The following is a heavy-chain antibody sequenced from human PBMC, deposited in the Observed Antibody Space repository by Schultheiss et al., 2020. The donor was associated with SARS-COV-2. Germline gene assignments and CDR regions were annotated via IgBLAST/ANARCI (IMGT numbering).Heavy chain of an antibody. J-gene: IGHJ4*02. Sequence: GGSLRLSCAASGFTFSSYDMHWVRQATGKGLEWVSAIGTAGDTYYPGSVKGRFTISRENAKNSLYLQMNSLRAGDTAVYYCARDRAWSSGWYPFFDYWGQGTLVTVSS. CDR1: GFTFSSYD. V-gene: IGHV3-13*01. D-gene: IGHD6-19*01. CDR3: ARDRAWSSGWYPFFDY. CDR2: IGTAGDT.